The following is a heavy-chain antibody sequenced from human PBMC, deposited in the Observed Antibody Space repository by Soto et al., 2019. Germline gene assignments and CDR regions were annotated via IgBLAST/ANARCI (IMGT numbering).Heavy chain of an antibody. Sequence: GGSLRLSCAASGFTFSSYAMSWVRQAPGKGLEWVSAISGSGGSTYYADSVKGRFTISRDNSKNTLYLQMNSLRAEDTAVYYCAKDRLYCSGGSCYDDDAFDIWGQGTMVTVSS. CDR1: GFTFSSYA. V-gene: IGHV3-23*01. D-gene: IGHD2-15*01. J-gene: IGHJ3*02. CDR2: ISGSGGST. CDR3: AKDRLYCSGGSCYDDDAFDI.